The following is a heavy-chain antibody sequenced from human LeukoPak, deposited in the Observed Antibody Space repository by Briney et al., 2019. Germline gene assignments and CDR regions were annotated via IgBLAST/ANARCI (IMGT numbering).Heavy chain of an antibody. CDR3: ARSSTSSYWFDP. Sequence: GRSLRLSCAASGFTFSSYAMNWVRQAPGRGLEWVAVISYDGSNKYYADSVQGRFTISRDNSKTTLYLQMNSLRAEDTAVYYCARSSTSSYWFDPWGQGTLVTVSS. CDR1: GFTFSSYA. V-gene: IGHV3-30-3*01. J-gene: IGHJ5*02. CDR2: ISYDGSNK. D-gene: IGHD2-2*01.